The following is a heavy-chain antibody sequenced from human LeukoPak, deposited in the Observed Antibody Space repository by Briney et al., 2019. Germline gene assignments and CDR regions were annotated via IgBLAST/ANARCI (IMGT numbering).Heavy chain of an antibody. V-gene: IGHV3-30*04. CDR1: GFTFSSYA. J-gene: IGHJ6*04. Sequence: GRSLRLSCAASGFTFSSYAMHWVRQAPGKGLEWVAVISYDGSNKYYADSVKGRFTISRDNSKNTLYLQMNSLRAEDTAVYYCARHLYGDSPHGMDVWGKGTTATVSS. D-gene: IGHD4-17*01. CDR2: ISYDGSNK. CDR3: ARHLYGDSPHGMDV.